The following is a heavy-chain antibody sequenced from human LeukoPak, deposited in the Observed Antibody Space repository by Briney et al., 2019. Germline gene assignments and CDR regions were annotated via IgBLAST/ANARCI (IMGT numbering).Heavy chain of an antibody. D-gene: IGHD3-22*01. CDR3: ATEPANYYDSSGLNDY. CDR2: INPSGGST. CDR1: GYTFTSYY. J-gene: IGHJ4*02. V-gene: IGHV1-46*01. Sequence: ASVKVSCKASGYTFTSYYMHWVRQAPGQGLEWMGIINPSGGSTSYAQKFQGRVTMTRDTSTSTVYMEPSSLRSEDTAVYYCATEPANYYDSSGLNDYWGQGTLVTVSS.